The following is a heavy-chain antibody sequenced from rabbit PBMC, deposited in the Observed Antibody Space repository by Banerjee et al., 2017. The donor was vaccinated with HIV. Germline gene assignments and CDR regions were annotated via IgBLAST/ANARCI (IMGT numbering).Heavy chain of an antibody. D-gene: IGHD2-1*01. Sequence: QSLEESGGDLVKPGASLTLTCTASGFDFSSGYDMGWVRQAPGKGLEYIGFISTGGSTYYASWAKGRFTISKTSSTTVTLQMTSLTAADTATYFCARGDYGDSAYFSLWGPGTLVTVS. V-gene: IGHV1S40*01. CDR3: ARGDYGDSAYFSL. J-gene: IGHJ4*01. CDR2: ISTGGST. CDR1: GFDFSSGYD.